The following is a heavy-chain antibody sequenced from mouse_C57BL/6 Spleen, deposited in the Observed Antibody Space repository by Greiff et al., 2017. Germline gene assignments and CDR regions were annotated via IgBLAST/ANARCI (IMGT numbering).Heavy chain of an antibody. CDR3: ARRDGSSYWYFDV. V-gene: IGHV5-12*01. CDR2: ISNGGGST. J-gene: IGHJ1*03. D-gene: IGHD1-1*01. CDR1: GFTFSDYY. Sequence: EVKLMESGGGLVQPGGSLKLSCAASGFTFSDYYMYWVRQTPEKRLEWVAYISNGGGSTYYPDTVKGRFTISRDNAKNTLYLQMSRLKSEDTAMYYCARRDGSSYWYFDVWGTGTTVTVSS.